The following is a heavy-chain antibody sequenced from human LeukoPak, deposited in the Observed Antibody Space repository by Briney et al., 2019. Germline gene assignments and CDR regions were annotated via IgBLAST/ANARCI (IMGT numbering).Heavy chain of an antibody. Sequence: GGSLRLSCAASGFTVSSNYMSWVRQAPGKGLEWVSVIYSGGSTYYADSVKGRFTISRDNSKNTLYLQMNSLRAEDTAVYYCARAYSGSYLRGPAFDIWGQGTMVTVSS. D-gene: IGHD1-26*01. J-gene: IGHJ3*02. V-gene: IGHV3-66*02. CDR1: GFTVSSNY. CDR3: ARAYSGSYLRGPAFDI. CDR2: IYSGGST.